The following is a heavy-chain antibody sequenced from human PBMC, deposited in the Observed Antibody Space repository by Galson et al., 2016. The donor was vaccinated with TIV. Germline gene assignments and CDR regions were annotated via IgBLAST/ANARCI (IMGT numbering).Heavy chain of an antibody. Sequence: SLRLSCAASGFIFDEYAMHWVRQAPGKGLEWVSGISWNSGNIRYADSVKGRFTITRDNAKNSLYLQMNSLSPEDTALYHCVKANVYLGLVEADGAFDIWGQGTMVTVSS. CDR1: GFIFDEYA. D-gene: IGHD3-16*01. J-gene: IGHJ3*02. V-gene: IGHV3-9*01. CDR2: ISWNSGNI. CDR3: VKANVYLGLVEADGAFDI.